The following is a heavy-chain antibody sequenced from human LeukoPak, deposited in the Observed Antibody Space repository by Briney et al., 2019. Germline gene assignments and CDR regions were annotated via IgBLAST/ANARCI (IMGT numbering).Heavy chain of an antibody. Sequence: GGSLRLSCAASGFTFSSYGMHWVRQAPGKGLEWVAVIWYDGSNKYYADSVKGRFTISRDNSKNTLYLQMNSLRAEDTAVYYCAREELVVVPAALDYWGRGTLVTVSS. CDR3: AREELVVVPAALDY. CDR1: GFTFSSYG. J-gene: IGHJ4*02. CDR2: IWYDGSNK. V-gene: IGHV3-33*01. D-gene: IGHD2-2*01.